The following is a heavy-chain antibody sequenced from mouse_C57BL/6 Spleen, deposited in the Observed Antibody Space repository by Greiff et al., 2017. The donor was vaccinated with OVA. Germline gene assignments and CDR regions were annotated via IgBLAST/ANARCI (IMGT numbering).Heavy chain of an antibody. D-gene: IGHD1-1*01. V-gene: IGHV1-80*01. J-gene: IGHJ4*01. CDR3: AKGPSSRVGYYAMDY. CDR1: GYAFSSYW. Sequence: QVQLQQSGAELVKPGASVKISCKASGYAFSSYWLNWVKQRPGKGLEWIGQIYPGDGDTNYNGKFKGKATLTADKSSSTAYMQLSSLTSEDSAVYFCAKGPSSRVGYYAMDYWGQGTSVTVSS. CDR2: IYPGDGDT.